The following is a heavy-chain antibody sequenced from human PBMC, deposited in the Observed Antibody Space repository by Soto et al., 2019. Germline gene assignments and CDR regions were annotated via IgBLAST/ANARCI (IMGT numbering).Heavy chain of an antibody. CDR3: ARDMVRYYYGMDV. Sequence: GGSLRLSCAASGFTFSSYWMSWVRQAPGKGLEWVANIKQDGSEKYYVDSVKGRFTISRGNAKNSLYLQMNSLRAEDTAVYYCARDMVRYYYGMDVWGQGTTVTVSS. V-gene: IGHV3-7*01. D-gene: IGHD3-10*01. CDR1: GFTFSSYW. CDR2: IKQDGSEK. J-gene: IGHJ6*02.